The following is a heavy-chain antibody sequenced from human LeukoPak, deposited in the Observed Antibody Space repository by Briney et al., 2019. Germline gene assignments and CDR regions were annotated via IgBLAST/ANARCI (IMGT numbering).Heavy chain of an antibody. CDR2: ISWNSGSI. V-gene: IGHV3-9*01. J-gene: IGHJ5*02. CDR3: AKDAIAAAGTDWGNWFDP. D-gene: IGHD6-13*01. CDR1: GFTFDDYA. Sequence: GGSLRLSCAASGFTFDDYAMHWVRQAPGKGLEWVSGISWNSGSIGYADSVKGRFTISRDNAKNSLYLQMNSLRAEDTALYYCAKDAIAAAGTDWGNWFDPWGQGTLVTVSS.